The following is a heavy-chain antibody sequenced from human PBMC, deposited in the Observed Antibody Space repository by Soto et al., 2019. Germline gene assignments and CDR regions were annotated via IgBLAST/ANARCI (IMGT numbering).Heavy chain of an antibody. CDR2: IKPDGSRT. CDR1: GFTFSSYW. J-gene: IGHJ4*02. Sequence: GGSLRLSCAASGFTFSSYWMHWVRQAPGEGLVWVSYIKPDGSRTKDADSVKGRFTISRDNARNTLYLRMNSLRAEDTAVYYCARDNNWSYDSWGRGTLVTASS. D-gene: IGHD1-1*01. CDR3: ARDNNWSYDS. V-gene: IGHV3-74*03.